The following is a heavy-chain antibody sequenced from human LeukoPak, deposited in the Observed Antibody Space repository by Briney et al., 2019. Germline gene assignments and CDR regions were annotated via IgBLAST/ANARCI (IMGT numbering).Heavy chain of an antibody. CDR1: GGSLSSSSYY. V-gene: IGHV4-39*01. CDR2: IYYSGST. CDR3: ARLGYYDSSGYYWASKVYYYYYMDV. J-gene: IGHJ6*03. Sequence: SETLSLTCTVSGGSLSSSSYYWGWIRQPPGKGLEWIGSIYYSGSTFYNPSLKSRVTISVDTSKNQFSLKLSSVTAADTAVYYCARLGYYDSSGYYWASKVYYYYYMDVWGKGTTVTVSS. D-gene: IGHD3-22*01.